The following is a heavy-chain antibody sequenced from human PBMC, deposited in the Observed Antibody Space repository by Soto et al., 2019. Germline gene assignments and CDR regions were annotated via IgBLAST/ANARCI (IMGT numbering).Heavy chain of an antibody. D-gene: IGHD5-18*01. CDR2: ISYDGSNK. Sequence: QVQLVESGGGVVQPGRSLRLSCAASGFTFSSYAMHWVRQAPGKGLEWVAVISYDGSNKYYADSVKGRFTISRDNSKNTLYLQMNSLRAEDTAVYYCAREWRGYSLPGYWGQGTLVTVSS. V-gene: IGHV3-30-3*01. J-gene: IGHJ4*02. CDR3: AREWRGYSLPGY. CDR1: GFTFSSYA.